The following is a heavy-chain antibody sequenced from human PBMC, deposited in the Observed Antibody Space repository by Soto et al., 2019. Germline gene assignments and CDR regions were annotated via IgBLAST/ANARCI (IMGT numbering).Heavy chain of an antibody. J-gene: IGHJ4*02. CDR1: GIAFSSYA. D-gene: IGHD4-17*01. Sequence: EVQLLESGGGLVQPGGSLRLSCAASGIAFSSYAMSWVRQAPGKGLEWVSAISGSGVSTYYADSVKGRFTISRDNSKNTLYLQMNSLRAEDTAVYYCAKGENGDYVGGVWNWGQGTLVTDSS. CDR2: ISGSGVST. CDR3: AKGENGDYVGGVWN. V-gene: IGHV3-23*01.